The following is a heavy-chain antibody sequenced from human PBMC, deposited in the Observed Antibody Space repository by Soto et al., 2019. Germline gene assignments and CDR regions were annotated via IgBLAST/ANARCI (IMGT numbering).Heavy chain of an antibody. D-gene: IGHD1-26*01. Sequence: GSMRLSYAASGIAVSNNYMSWVRQAPGKGLERVSVIYSGGITYYADSVKGRFTISRGNSKNTLYLQMNSLRAEDTAVYYCAREASLRRVGGSYFRGFVIWGQGTMVTVSS. J-gene: IGHJ3*02. CDR2: IYSGGIT. CDR3: AREASLRRVGGSYFRGFVI. V-gene: IGHV3-53*01. CDR1: GIAVSNNY.